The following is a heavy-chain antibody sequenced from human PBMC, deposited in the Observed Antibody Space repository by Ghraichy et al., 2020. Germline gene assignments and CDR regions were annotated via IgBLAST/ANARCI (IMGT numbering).Heavy chain of an antibody. CDR2: IYHSGST. Sequence: SETLSLTCAVSGGSISSSNWWSWVRQPPGKGLEWIGEIYHSGSTNYNPSLKSRVTISVDKSKNQFSLKLSSVTAADTAVYYCARGSPETSLGIAAAVLFDYWGQGTLVTVSS. CDR3: ARGSPETSLGIAAAVLFDY. V-gene: IGHV4-4*02. CDR1: GGSISSSNW. J-gene: IGHJ4*02. D-gene: IGHD6-13*01.